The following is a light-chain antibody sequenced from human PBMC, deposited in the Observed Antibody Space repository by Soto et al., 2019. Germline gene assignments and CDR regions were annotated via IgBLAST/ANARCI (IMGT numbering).Light chain of an antibody. Sequence: QSVLTQPPSASGTPGQRVTISCSGSRSNIGSNYVYWYQQLPGTAPKLLMYRNDQRPSGVPDRFSGSKSGTSGSLAISGLRSEDEADYYCAAWDDSLSGRVFGGGTKVTVL. J-gene: IGLJ3*02. CDR3: AAWDDSLSGRV. CDR2: RND. V-gene: IGLV1-47*01. CDR1: RSNIGSNY.